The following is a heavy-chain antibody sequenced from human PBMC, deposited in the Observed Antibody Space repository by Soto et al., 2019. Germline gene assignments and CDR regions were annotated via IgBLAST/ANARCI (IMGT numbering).Heavy chain of an antibody. CDR2: IIPILGIA. CDR1: GGTFSSYT. D-gene: IGHD3-10*01. Sequence: QVQLVQSGAEVKKPGSSVKVSCKASGGTFSSYTISWVRQAPGQGLEWMGRIIPILGIANYAQKFQGRVTITADKSTSTAYMELSRLRSEDTAVYYCARVQFGELPFDYWGQGTLVTVSS. J-gene: IGHJ4*02. V-gene: IGHV1-69*02. CDR3: ARVQFGELPFDY.